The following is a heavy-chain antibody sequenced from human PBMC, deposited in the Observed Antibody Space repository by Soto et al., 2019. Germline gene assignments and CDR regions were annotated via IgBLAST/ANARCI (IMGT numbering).Heavy chain of an antibody. D-gene: IGHD2-21*01. Sequence: SETLSLTCAVYGGSFSGYYWSWIRQPPGKGLEWIGEINHSGSTNYNPSLKSRVTISVDTSKNQFSLKLSSVTAADTAVYYCARSSISAYRDPPRDYYYYMDVWGKGTTVTVSS. J-gene: IGHJ6*03. V-gene: IGHV4-34*01. CDR3: ARSSISAYRDPPRDYYYYMDV. CDR2: INHSGST. CDR1: GGSFSGYY.